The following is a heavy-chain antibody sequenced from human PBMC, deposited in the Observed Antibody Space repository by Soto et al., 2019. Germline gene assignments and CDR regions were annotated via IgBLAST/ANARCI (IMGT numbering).Heavy chain of an antibody. D-gene: IGHD1-26*01. V-gene: IGHV4-4*02. CDR2: IYHSGNI. CDR3: ATGREAVSD. J-gene: IGHJ4*02. CDR1: GGSIASTNW. Sequence: QVHLQESGPGLVKPSGTLSLTCAVSGGSIASTNWWSWVRQAPGKGLEWIGEIYHSGNINSNPSLKSRLSISVDKSKNHFSLRLRSVTAADTAVYYCATGREAVSDWGQGTLVTVSS.